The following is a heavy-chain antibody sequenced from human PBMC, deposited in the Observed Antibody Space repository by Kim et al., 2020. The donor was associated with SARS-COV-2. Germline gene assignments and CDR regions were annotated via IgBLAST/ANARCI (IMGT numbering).Heavy chain of an antibody. CDR2: INHSGST. CDR1: GGSFSGYY. Sequence: SETLSLTCAVYGGSFSGYYWSWIRQPPGKGLEWIGEINHSGSTNYNPSLKSRVTISVDTSKNQFSLKLSSVTAADTAVYYCARSQVGASRGTDYWGQGTLVTVSS. CDR3: ARSQVGASRGTDY. J-gene: IGHJ4*02. D-gene: IGHD1-26*01. V-gene: IGHV4-34*01.